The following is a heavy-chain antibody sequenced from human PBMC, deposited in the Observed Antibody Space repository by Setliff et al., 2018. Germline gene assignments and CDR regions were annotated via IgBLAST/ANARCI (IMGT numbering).Heavy chain of an antibody. J-gene: IGHJ4*02. D-gene: IGHD2-8*02. V-gene: IGHV4-34*01. CDR1: GGSFSGYY. CDR3: TVYNTGSSKDHY. CDR2: INHSGST. Sequence: SETLSLTCAVYGGSFSGYYWSWIRQPPGKGLEWIGEINHSGSTNYNPSLKSRVTISVDTSKNQFSLKLSSVTAADTALCYCTVYNTGSSKDHYWGQGTPVTVSS.